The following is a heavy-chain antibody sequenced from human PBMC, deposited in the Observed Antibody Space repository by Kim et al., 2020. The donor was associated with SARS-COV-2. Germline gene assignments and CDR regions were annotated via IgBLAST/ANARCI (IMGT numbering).Heavy chain of an antibody. D-gene: IGHD3-3*01. CDR3: ARDLAARFGVVIMGWFDP. V-gene: IGHV4-39*07. CDR2: IYYSGST. J-gene: IGHJ5*02. CDR1: GGSISSSSYY. Sequence: SQTLSLTCTVSGGSISSSSYYWGWICQPPGKGLEWIGSIYYSGSTYYNPSLKSRVTISVDTSKNQFSLKLSSVTAADTAVYYCARDLAARFGVVIMGWFDPWGQGTLVTVSS.